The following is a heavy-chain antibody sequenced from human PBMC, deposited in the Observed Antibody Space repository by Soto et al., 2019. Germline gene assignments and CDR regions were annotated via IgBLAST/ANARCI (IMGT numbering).Heavy chain of an antibody. Sequence: SQGLSLTCVFSGGIVSSTSAAWTCIRQSPSRGLEWLGRTYYRSKWYNDYAVSVTSRITINPDTSKNQLSLQLNSVTPEDTDVYYCARAGYHAYYYYGMDVWGQGTTVTVS. CDR1: GGIVSSTSAA. D-gene: IGHD6-13*01. CDR2: TYYRSKWYN. V-gene: IGHV6-1*01. CDR3: ARAGYHAYYYYGMDV. J-gene: IGHJ6*02.